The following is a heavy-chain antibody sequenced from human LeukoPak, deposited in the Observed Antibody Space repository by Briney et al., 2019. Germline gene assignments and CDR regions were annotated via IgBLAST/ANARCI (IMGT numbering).Heavy chain of an antibody. Sequence: ASVKVSCKASRYTFTGYYMHWVRQAPGQGLEWMGWINPNSGGTNYAQKFQGRVTMTRDTSISTAYMELSRLRSDDTAVYYCAREPPYCSSTSCFLPPPYYYYGMDVWGQGTTVTVSS. CDR3: AREPPYCSSTSCFLPPPYYYYGMDV. CDR2: INPNSGGT. J-gene: IGHJ6*02. D-gene: IGHD2-2*01. V-gene: IGHV1-2*02. CDR1: RYTFTGYY.